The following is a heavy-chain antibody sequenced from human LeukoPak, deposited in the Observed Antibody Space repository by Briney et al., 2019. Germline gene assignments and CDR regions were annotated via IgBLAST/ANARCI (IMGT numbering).Heavy chain of an antibody. CDR3: ARTDYYGSGSFFH. Sequence: SETLSLTCAVSGYSISSGYYWGWIRQPPGKGLEWIGSIYHSGSTYYNPSLKSRVTISVDTSKNQFSLKLSSVTAADTAVYYCARTDYYGSGSFFHWGQGTLVTVSS. V-gene: IGHV4-38-2*01. D-gene: IGHD3-10*01. CDR1: GYSISSGYY. CDR2: IYHSGST. J-gene: IGHJ4*02.